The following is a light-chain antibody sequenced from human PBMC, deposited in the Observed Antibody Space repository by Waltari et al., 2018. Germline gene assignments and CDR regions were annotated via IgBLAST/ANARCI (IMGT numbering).Light chain of an antibody. CDR2: DVS. CDR1: SSYVGGYNY. Sequence: QSALTQPASVSGSPGQSITISCTATSSYVGGYNYVSWYQQHPGKAPKLMIYDVSNRPSGVSNRFSGSKSGNTASLTISGLQAEDEADYYCSSYTSSSPVVFGGGTKLTVL. CDR3: SSYTSSSPVV. J-gene: IGLJ2*01. V-gene: IGLV2-14*03.